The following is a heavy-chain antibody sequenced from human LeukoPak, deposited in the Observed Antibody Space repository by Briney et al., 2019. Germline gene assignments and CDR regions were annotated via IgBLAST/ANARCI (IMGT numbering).Heavy chain of an antibody. CDR3: TRDHYYDSTFPQGY. V-gene: IGHV3-21*01. CDR1: GFTFSSYS. Sequence: GGSLRLSCAASGFTFSSYSMNWVRQAPGKGLEWVSSISNSNSFMYYADSVKGRFTTSRDNAKNSLYLQMNSLRAEDTAVYYCTRDHYYDSTFPQGYWGQGTLVTVSS. CDR2: ISNSNSFM. D-gene: IGHD3-22*01. J-gene: IGHJ4*02.